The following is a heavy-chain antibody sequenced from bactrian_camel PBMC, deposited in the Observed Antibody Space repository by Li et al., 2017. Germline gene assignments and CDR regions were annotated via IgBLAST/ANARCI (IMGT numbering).Heavy chain of an antibody. CDR1: GSRFSRSA. CDR2: ISSVGEK. V-gene: IGHV3S7*01. D-gene: IGHD4*01. J-gene: IGHJ4*01. Sequence: HVQLVESGGGNAQPGDSLTLVCVDLGSRFSRSAMTWVRQAPGKGLEWVASISSVGEKYYSDFSLGRFYISRDNDNSKLYLQLSRLNADDTAMYYCAKGGHGSDYKLLLRGQGTQVTVS. CDR3: AKGGHGSDYKLLL.